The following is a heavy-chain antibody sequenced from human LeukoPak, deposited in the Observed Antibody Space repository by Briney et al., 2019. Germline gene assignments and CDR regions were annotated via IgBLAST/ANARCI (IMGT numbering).Heavy chain of an antibody. CDR2: IYYSGST. CDR3: VRERGSGSYYKEGNWFDP. CDR1: GGSISRHY. V-gene: IGHV4-59*11. Sequence: SETLSLTCTVSGGSISRHYWSWIRQPPGKGLEWIGYIYYSGSTNYNPSLKSRVTISVDTSKNQFSLKLSSVTAADTAVYYCVRERGSGSYYKEGNWFDPWGQGTLVTVYS. J-gene: IGHJ5*02. D-gene: IGHD3-10*01.